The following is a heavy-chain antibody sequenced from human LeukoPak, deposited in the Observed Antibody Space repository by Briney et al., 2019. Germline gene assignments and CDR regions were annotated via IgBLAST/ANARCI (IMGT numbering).Heavy chain of an antibody. J-gene: IGHJ6*03. Sequence: SCKASGYTFTSYYMHWVRQAPGKGLEWVAVISYDGSNKYYADSVKGRFTISRDNSKNTLYLQMNSLRTEDTAVYYCAKASRFGYSYGPREYFYYMDVWGKGTTVTISS. D-gene: IGHD5-18*01. CDR1: GYTFTSYY. V-gene: IGHV3-30*18. CDR2: ISYDGSNK. CDR3: AKASRFGYSYGPREYFYYMDV.